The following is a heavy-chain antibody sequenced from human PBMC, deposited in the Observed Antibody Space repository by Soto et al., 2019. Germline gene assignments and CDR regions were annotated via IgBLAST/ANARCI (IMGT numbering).Heavy chain of an antibody. V-gene: IGHV1-69*01. D-gene: IGHD3-22*01. CDR1: GGTFSSYA. CDR3: ARVGRQTYYYDSSGYYRDAFDI. CDR2: IIPIFGTA. J-gene: IGHJ3*02. Sequence: QVQLVQSGAEVKKPGSSVKVSCKASGGTFSSYAISWVRQAPGQGLEWMGGIIPIFGTANYAQKFQGRVTITAEESTSTAYMELSSLRSEDTAVYYCARVGRQTYYYDSSGYYRDAFDIWVQGTMVTVSS.